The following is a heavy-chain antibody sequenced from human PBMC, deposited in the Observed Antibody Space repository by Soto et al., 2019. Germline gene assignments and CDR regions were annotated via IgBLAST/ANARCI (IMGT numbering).Heavy chain of an antibody. CDR1: GGSISSGGYY. CDR3: ARDRDPMVPAY. V-gene: IGHV4-31*03. D-gene: IGHD3-10*01. J-gene: IGHJ4*02. CDR2: IYYSGST. Sequence: QVQLQESGPGLVKPSQTLSLTCTVSGGSISSGGYYWSWIRQHPGKGLEWIGYIYYSGSTYYNPSLKSRVTISVDTSKTPSSPELSSVTAAATAVYYCARDRDPMVPAYWGQGTLVTVSS.